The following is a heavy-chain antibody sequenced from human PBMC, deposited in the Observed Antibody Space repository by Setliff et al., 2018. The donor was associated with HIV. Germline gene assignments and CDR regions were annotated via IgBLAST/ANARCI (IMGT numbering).Heavy chain of an antibody. J-gene: IGHJ5*02. Sequence: SETLSLTCAVYGGSFSGYYWTWIRQPPGKGLEWIGEITHSGSTNYNPSLETRVTISVDNSKNTVYLQMNSLRLEDTALYYCAKADDGAAAGPAPWGQGTLVTVSS. CDR3: AKADDGAAAGPAP. D-gene: IGHD6-13*01. V-gene: IGHV4-34*01. CDR1: GGSFSGYY. CDR2: ITHSGST.